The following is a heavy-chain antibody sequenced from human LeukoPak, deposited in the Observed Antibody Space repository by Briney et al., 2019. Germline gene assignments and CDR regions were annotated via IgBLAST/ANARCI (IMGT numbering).Heavy chain of an antibody. CDR2: IYYSGST. D-gene: IGHD1/OR15-1a*01. Sequence: SETLSLTCTVSGGSISSSSYYWGWIRQPPGKGLEWIGSIYYSGSTYYNPSLKSRVTISVDTSKNQFSLKLSSVTAADTAVYYRARPKNTKFDYWGQGTLVTVSS. CDR1: GGSISSSSYY. J-gene: IGHJ4*02. CDR3: ARPKNTKFDY. V-gene: IGHV4-39*01.